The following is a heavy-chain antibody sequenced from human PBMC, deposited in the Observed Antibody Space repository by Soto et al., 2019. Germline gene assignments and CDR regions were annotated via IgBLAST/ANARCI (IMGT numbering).Heavy chain of an antibody. CDR3: AKSRYSGVWYGHQIDY. Sequence: GQLLESGGDLVQPGGSLRLSCSASGFSFSTYVMSWVRQAPGKGLEWVSALNGAGDSTYYADSVKGRFTISRDNSKNTLYLQMSSLRAADTAVYFCAKSRYSGVWYGHQIDYWGQGTLVNVSS. CDR1: GFSFSTYV. D-gene: IGHD6-19*01. V-gene: IGHV3-23*01. J-gene: IGHJ4*02. CDR2: LNGAGDST.